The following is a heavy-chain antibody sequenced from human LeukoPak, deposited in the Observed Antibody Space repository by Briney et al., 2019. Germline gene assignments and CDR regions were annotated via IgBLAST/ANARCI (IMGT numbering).Heavy chain of an antibody. CDR2: ISAYNGNT. CDR3: ARGFSYYDSSGLPWGENDAFDI. J-gene: IGHJ3*02. Sequence: RASVKVSCKASGYTFTSYGISWVRQAPGQGLEWMGWISAYNGNTNYAQKLQGRVTMTTDISTSTAYMELRSLRSDDTAVYYCARGFSYYDSSGLPWGENDAFDIWGQGTMVTVSS. CDR1: GYTFTSYG. D-gene: IGHD3-22*01. V-gene: IGHV1-18*01.